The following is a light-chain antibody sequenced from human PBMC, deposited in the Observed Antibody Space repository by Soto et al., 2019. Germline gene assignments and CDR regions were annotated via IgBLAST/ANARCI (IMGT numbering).Light chain of an antibody. CDR3: QQYNNWPPLT. J-gene: IGKJ4*01. V-gene: IGKV3D-15*01. CDR2: GAS. CDR1: QSVSSS. Sequence: EIVMTQSPATLSVSPGERATLSCRASQSVSSSLAWYQQKPGQAPRLLIYGASIRATGIPARFSGSGSGTEFTLTISSLQSEDFAVYYCQQYNNWPPLTFGGGTKVDIK.